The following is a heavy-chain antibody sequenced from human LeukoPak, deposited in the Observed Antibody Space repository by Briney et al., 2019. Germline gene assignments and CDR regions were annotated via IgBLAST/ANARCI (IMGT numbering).Heavy chain of an antibody. V-gene: IGHV4-59*01. CDR2: VYYTGST. CDR3: ARVAAVPYNWFDP. CDR1: GGSISSYY. J-gene: IGHJ5*02. D-gene: IGHD6-13*01. Sequence: SETLSLTCTVSGGSISSYYWSWVRQPPGKGLEWIGFVYYTGSTNYSPSLKSRVTISVDTSKNQFSLKLRSVTAADTAVYYCARVAAVPYNWFDPWGQGTLVTVSS.